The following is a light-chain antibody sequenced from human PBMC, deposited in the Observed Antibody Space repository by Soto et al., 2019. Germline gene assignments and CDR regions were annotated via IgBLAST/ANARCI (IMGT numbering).Light chain of an antibody. CDR3: QQYNNWPLT. CDR1: QSVSSN. V-gene: IGKV3-15*01. CDR2: GAS. Sequence: DIVLTQSPATLPVSPGERATLYCRASQSVSSNLAWYQQKPGQAPRLLISGASARATGIPARFSGSGSGTEFTLTITSLQSEDFAVYCCQQYNNWPLTFGPGTRREIK. J-gene: IGKJ5*01.